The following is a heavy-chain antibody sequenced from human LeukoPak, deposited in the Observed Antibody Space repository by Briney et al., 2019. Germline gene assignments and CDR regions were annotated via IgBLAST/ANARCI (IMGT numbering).Heavy chain of an antibody. D-gene: IGHD5-12*01. CDR3: ARDGSGYDYGFDY. J-gene: IGHJ4*02. V-gene: IGHV4-59*01. Sequence: PSETLSLTCIVSGGSISSYYWSWIRQPPGKGLEWIGYIYYGGSTNYNPSLKSRVTISVDTSKNQFSLKLSSVTAADTAVYYCARDGSGYDYGFDYWGQGTLVTVSS. CDR1: GGSISSYY. CDR2: IYYGGST.